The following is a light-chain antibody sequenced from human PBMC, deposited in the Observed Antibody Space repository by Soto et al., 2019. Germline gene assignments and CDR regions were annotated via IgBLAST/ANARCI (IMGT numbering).Light chain of an antibody. CDR3: QQSYSSPWT. CDR2: AAS. CDR1: QSISSY. J-gene: IGKJ1*01. V-gene: IGKV1-39*01. Sequence: DIQMINSPSSLCESVGDRFAITYQATQSISSYLNWYQQKPGKAPKLLIYAASSLQSGVPSRFSGSGSGTDFTLTISSLQPEDFATYYCQQSYSSPWTFGTGTKVDIK.